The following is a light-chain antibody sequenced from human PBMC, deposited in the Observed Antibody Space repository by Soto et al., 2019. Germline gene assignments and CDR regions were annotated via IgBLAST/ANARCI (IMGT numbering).Light chain of an antibody. CDR3: QTWDGNTVV. Sequence: SYELTQPPSVSVSPGQTASISCSGATLRSRYIAWFQQRPGQSPLVVIFQDSKRPSGIPARFSGSYSGNTATLTITETQHLDEADYFCQTWDGNTVVFGGGTKLTVL. CDR2: QDS. J-gene: IGLJ2*01. V-gene: IGLV3-1*01. CDR1: TLRSRY.